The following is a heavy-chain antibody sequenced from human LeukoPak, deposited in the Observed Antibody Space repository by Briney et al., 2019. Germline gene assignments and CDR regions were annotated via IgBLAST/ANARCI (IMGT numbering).Heavy chain of an antibody. CDR3: AKDRGIASNPRGRSSGWYYFDY. Sequence: GGSLRLSCAASGFTFSSYAMSWVRQAPGKGLEWVSAISGSGGSTYYADSVKGRFTISRDNSKNTLYLQMNSLRAEDTAVYYCAKDRGIASNPRGRSSGWYYFDYWGQGTLVTVSS. D-gene: IGHD6-19*01. V-gene: IGHV3-23*01. CDR1: GFTFSSYA. J-gene: IGHJ4*02. CDR2: ISGSGGST.